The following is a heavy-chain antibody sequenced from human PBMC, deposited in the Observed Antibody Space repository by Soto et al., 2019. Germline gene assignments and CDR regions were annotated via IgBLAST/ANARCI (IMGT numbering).Heavy chain of an antibody. CDR3: AKAARMVYDIGYYYYGMDV. CDR1: GFTFTSSA. Sequence: ASVKVSCKASGFTFTSSAVQWVRQARGQRLEWIGWIVVGSGNTNYAQKFQERVTITRDMSTSTAYMELSSLRSEDTAVYYCAKAARMVYDIGYYYYGMDVSGQGTTVTVFS. D-gene: IGHD2-8*01. V-gene: IGHV1-58*01. J-gene: IGHJ6*02. CDR2: IVVGSGNT.